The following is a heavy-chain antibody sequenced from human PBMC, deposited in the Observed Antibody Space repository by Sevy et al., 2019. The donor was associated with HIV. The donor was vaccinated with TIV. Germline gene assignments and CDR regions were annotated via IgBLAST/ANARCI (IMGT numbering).Heavy chain of an antibody. J-gene: IGHJ4*02. CDR2: ITDGGGDT. Sequence: GGSLRLSCAASGFSFSNYAMAWVRQTPGKGLEWFSAITDGGGDTYHADSVKGRFTISRDNSKNVLFLQMNSLRADDTALYYCAKGSAASRPYYFDYWGQGTLVTVSS. CDR3: AKGSAASRPYYFDY. V-gene: IGHV3-23*01. D-gene: IGHD2-2*01. CDR1: GFSFSNYA.